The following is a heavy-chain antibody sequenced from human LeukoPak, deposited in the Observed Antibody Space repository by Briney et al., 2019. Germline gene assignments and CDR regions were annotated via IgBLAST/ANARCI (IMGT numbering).Heavy chain of an antibody. D-gene: IGHD3-22*01. CDR2: IRSKAYGGTT. V-gene: IGHV3-49*04. CDR3: TRDREGYYYDSSGLGY. Sequence: GGSLRLSCTASGFTFGDYAMSWVRQAPGKGLEWVGFIRSKAYGGTTEYAASVKGRFTISRDDSKSIAYLQMNSLKTEDTAVYYCTRDREGYYYDSSGLGYWGQGTPVTVSS. J-gene: IGHJ4*02. CDR1: GFTFGDYA.